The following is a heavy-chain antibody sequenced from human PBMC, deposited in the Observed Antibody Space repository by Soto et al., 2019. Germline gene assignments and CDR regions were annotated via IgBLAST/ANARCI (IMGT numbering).Heavy chain of an antibody. J-gene: IGHJ6*02. CDR1: GGSFSGYY. Sequence: SETLSLTCAVYGGSFSGYYWSWIRQHPGKGLEWIGEINHSGSTNYNPSLKSRVTISVDTSKNQFSLKLSSVTAADTAVYYCARGGITMVRGVNLYYYYGMDVWGQGTTVTVSS. CDR3: ARGGITMVRGVNLYYYYGMDV. D-gene: IGHD3-10*01. V-gene: IGHV4-34*01. CDR2: INHSGST.